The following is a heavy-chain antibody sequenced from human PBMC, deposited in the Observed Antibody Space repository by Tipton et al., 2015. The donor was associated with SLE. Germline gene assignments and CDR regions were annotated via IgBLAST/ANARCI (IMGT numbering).Heavy chain of an antibody. CDR2: ISGSGGST. Sequence: SLRLSCSTSGFTFSSYGMHWVRQAPGKGLEWVSAISGSGGSTYYADSVKGRFTISRDNSKNTLYLQMNSLRAEDTAVYYCARDLGSGYDAFDIWGQGPMVTVPS. J-gene: IGHJ3*02. CDR3: ARDLGSGYDAFDI. V-gene: IGHV3-23*01. D-gene: IGHD3-10*01. CDR1: GFTFSSYG.